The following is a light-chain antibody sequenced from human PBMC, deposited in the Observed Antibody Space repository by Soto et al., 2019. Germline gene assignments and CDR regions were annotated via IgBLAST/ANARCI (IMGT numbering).Light chain of an antibody. CDR1: QSVSSIY. CDR2: GAS. V-gene: IGKV3-20*01. J-gene: IGKJ1*01. Sequence: EVMMTQSPGTLSLSPGERATLSCRASQSVSSIYLAWYQQKPGQAPRLLIYGASSRATGIPARFSGSGSETDFTLTISDVEPEDFAVYYCHQRQSWPRTFGQGTKVDIK. CDR3: HQRQSWPRT.